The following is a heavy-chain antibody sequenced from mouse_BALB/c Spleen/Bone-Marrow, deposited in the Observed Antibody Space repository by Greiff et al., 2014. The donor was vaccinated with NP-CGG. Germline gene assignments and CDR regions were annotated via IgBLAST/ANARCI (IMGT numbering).Heavy chain of an antibody. D-gene: IGHD1-1*01. Sequence: EVQVVESGPSLVKPSQTLSLTCSVTGGSITSGYWNWIRKFPGNKLEYMGYISYSGSTYYNPSLKSRISITRDTSKNQYYLQLNSVTTEDTATYYCARGGGSSYNYAMDYWGQGTSVTVSS. V-gene: IGHV3-8*02. J-gene: IGHJ4*01. CDR2: ISYSGST. CDR1: GGSITSGY. CDR3: ARGGGSSYNYAMDY.